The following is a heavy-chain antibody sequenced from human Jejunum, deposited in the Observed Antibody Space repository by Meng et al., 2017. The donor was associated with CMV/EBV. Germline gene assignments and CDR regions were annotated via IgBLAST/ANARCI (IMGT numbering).Heavy chain of an antibody. V-gene: IGHV3-23*01. J-gene: IGHJ6*02. CDR3: ANTYYYGSGSYTPYALDV. CDR2: ISDTGSST. Sequence: FSRYARTWVSQAPGKGLDWVSAISDTGSSTYYADYVKGRFTIDRDNSKNTLYLQMNSLRAEDTAVYYCANTYYYGSGSYTPYALDVWGQGTTVTVSS. CDR1: FSRYA. D-gene: IGHD3-10*01.